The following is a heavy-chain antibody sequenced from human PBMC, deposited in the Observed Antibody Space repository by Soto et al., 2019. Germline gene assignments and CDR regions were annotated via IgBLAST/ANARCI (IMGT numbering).Heavy chain of an antibody. CDR2: ITPSGGRT. CDR3: AGLYHYGSNGYYDY. V-gene: IGHV1-46*01. CDR1: GTSFTTYY. J-gene: IGHJ4*02. Sequence: ASVKVSCKASGTSFTTYYMHWVRQAPGQGLEWMGIITPSGGRTTYAQKFQGSVTMTRDTSTSTFHMELSSLTSEDTAVYYCAGLYHYGSNGYYDYWGQGTLVTVSS. D-gene: IGHD3-22*01.